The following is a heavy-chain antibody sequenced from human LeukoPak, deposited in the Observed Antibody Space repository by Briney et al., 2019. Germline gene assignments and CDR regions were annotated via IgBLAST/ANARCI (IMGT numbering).Heavy chain of an antibody. CDR2: IWYDGSNK. CDR1: GFTFSSYW. CDR3: TTDQQVGYFDN. Sequence: PGGSLRLSCAASGFTFSSYWMHWVRQAPGKGLEWVTVIWYDGSNKYYADSVKGRFTISRDDSKNTLYLQMDSLRAEDTAMYYCTTDQQVGYFDNWGQGTLVTVSS. V-gene: IGHV3-33*08. J-gene: IGHJ4*02. D-gene: IGHD6-13*01.